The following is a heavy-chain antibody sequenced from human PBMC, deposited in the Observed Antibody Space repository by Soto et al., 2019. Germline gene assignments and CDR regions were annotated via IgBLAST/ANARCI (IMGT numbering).Heavy chain of an antibody. D-gene: IGHD2-2*02. J-gene: IGHJ6*02. CDR3: ARGGATAAIYYYYYYGMDV. CDR2: INHSGST. V-gene: IGHV4-34*01. CDR1: GGSFSGYY. Sequence: SETLSLTXAVYGGSFSGYYWSWIRQPPGKGLEWIGEINHSGSTNYNPSLKSRVTISVDTSKNQFSLKLSSVTAADTAVYYCARGGATAAIYYYYYYGMDVWGQGTTVTVSS.